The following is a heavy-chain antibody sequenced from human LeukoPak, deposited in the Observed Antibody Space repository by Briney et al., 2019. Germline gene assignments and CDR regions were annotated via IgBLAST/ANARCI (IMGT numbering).Heavy chain of an antibody. D-gene: IGHD3-3*01. CDR3: ARGITGVHITIFGVVIESWFDP. CDR1: GGSFSGYY. Sequence: SETLSLTCAVYGGSFSGYYWSWIRQPPGKGLEWIGEINHSGSTNCNPSLKSRVTIPVDTSKNQFSLKLSSVTAADTAVYYCARGITGVHITIFGVVIESWFDPWGQGTLVTVSS. V-gene: IGHV4-34*01. J-gene: IGHJ5*02. CDR2: INHSGST.